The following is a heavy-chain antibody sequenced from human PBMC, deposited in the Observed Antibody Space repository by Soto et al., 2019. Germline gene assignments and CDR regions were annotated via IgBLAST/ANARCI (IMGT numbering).Heavy chain of an antibody. V-gene: IGHV4-39*01. Sequence: SETLSLTCTVSGGSISSSDFYWGWLRQTPGKGLELIGSMYYSGSTYYNPSLKSRVSISVDTSRNQFTLKLISVTAADTAVYYCAVVDSTGNWFDPWGEGVLVTVSS. CDR2: MYYSGST. D-gene: IGHD6-25*01. J-gene: IGHJ5*02. CDR1: GGSISSSDFY. CDR3: AVVDSTGNWFDP.